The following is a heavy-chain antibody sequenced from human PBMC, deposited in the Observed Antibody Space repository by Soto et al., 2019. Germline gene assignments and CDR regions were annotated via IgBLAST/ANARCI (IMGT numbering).Heavy chain of an antibody. CDR2: ISYDGSNK. D-gene: IGHD3-9*01. CDR1: GFTFSSYG. Sequence: GGSLRLSCAASGFTFSSYGMHWVRQAIGKGLEWVAVISYDGSNKYYADTVKGRFTISRDNSKNTLYLQMNSLRAEDTAVYYCGKVALRYFAWFATFAIWGQGTMVTVSS. CDR3: GKVALRYFAWFATFAI. V-gene: IGHV3-30*18. J-gene: IGHJ3*02.